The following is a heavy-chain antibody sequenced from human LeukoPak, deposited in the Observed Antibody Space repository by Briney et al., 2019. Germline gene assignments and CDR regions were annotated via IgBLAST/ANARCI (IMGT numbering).Heavy chain of an antibody. J-gene: IGHJ5*02. CDR2: IWYDGSNK. CDR3: ARDRGSSWYNWFDP. CDR1: GFTFSSYG. Sequence: PGGSLRLSCAASGFTFSSYGMHWVRQAPGMGLEWVAVIWYDGSNKYYADSVKGRFTISRDTSKNTLYLQMNSLRAEDTAVYYCARDRGSSWYNWFDPWGQGTLVTVSS. V-gene: IGHV3-33*01. D-gene: IGHD6-13*01.